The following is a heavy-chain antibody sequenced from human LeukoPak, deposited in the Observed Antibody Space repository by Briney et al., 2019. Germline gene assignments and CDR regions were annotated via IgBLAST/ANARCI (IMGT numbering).Heavy chain of an antibody. J-gene: IGHJ6*02. CDR3: VRAMAPLDTFNYQYAMDV. CDR2: MNPNSGNT. D-gene: IGHD5-24*01. V-gene: IGHV1-8*02. Sequence: GSSVKVSCKASGGTFSSYVITWVRQAPGQGLEWMGWMNPNSGNTGYAQKFQGRFTLTRETFISTAYMELSSLRSDDTAVYYCVRAMAPLDTFNYQYAMDVWGQGTMVTVSS. CDR1: GGTFSSYV.